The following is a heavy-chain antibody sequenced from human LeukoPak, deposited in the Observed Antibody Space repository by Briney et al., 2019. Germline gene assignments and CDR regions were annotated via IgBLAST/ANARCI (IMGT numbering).Heavy chain of an antibody. D-gene: IGHD4-17*01. J-gene: IGHJ2*01. V-gene: IGHV3-48*01. CDR2: ITTSSSIL. Sequence: GGSLRLSCAASGFTFNGYSIIWVRQAPGKGLEWISYITTSSSILYYADSVKGRFTVSRDNAKNSVYLQVNSLRVEDSSVYFCARVRGPTVATWYSDLWGRGTLVTVSP. CDR1: GFTFNGYS. CDR3: ARVRGPTVATWYSDL.